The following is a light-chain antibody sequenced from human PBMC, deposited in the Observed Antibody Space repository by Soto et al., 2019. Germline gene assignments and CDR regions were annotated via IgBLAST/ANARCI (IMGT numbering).Light chain of an antibody. Sequence: DIGMTQSPDSLAVSLGERATINCKSSESVLYSSNNKNYLAWYQQKPGKAPNLLIYTASSLQSGVPSRFSGSGSGTDFTLTINGLQPEDFATYYCQQAASFPITFGQGTRLEIK. CDR2: TAS. V-gene: IGKV4-1*01. CDR3: QQAASFPIT. J-gene: IGKJ5*01. CDR1: ESVLYSSNNKNY.